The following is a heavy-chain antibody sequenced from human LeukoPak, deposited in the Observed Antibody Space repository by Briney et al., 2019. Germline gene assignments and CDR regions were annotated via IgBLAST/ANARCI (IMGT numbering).Heavy chain of an antibody. Sequence: GGSLRLSCAASGFTFEDYAMHWVRQAPGKGLDWVAAISWNSGSIGYADSVKGRFTISRDNAKNSLYLQMNSLRVEDTAVYYCARGPPYGVRSDYLDYWSLGTRVTVSS. J-gene: IGHJ4*02. D-gene: IGHD4/OR15-4a*01. CDR3: ARGPPYGVRSDYLDY. CDR2: ISWNSGSI. CDR1: GFTFEDYA. V-gene: IGHV3-9*01.